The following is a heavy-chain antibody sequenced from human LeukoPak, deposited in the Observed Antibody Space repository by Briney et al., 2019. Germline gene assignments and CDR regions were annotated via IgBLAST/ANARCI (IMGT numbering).Heavy chain of an antibody. V-gene: IGHV3-48*03. CDR3: ARGPSIAARYDAFDI. CDR1: ECTFTSYE. Sequence: PGGSLRLSCAASECTFTSYELNWVRQAPGKGLEWVSYMSSSGNTISYADSVKGRFTISRDNAKNSLYLQVISLRAEDTAVYYCARGPSIAARYDAFDIWGQGTMVTVSS. D-gene: IGHD6-6*01. CDR2: MSSSGNTI. J-gene: IGHJ3*02.